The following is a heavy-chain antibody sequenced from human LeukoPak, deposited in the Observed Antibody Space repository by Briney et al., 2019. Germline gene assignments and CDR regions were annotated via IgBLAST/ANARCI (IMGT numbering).Heavy chain of an antibody. CDR2: IYTSWRS. CDR3: ARAMRGSITMVRGVILGFDY. CDR1: GGSICSYY. J-gene: IGHJ4*02. Sequence: PSGTPAVTCTGSGGSICSYYGSLIRQPAGEGLEWIGRIYTSWRSNYNPSLQSRVTMSVDTSKNQSSLKLSSVTAADTAVYYCARAMRGSITMVRGVILGFDYWGQGTLVTVSS. D-gene: IGHD3-10*01. V-gene: IGHV4-4*07.